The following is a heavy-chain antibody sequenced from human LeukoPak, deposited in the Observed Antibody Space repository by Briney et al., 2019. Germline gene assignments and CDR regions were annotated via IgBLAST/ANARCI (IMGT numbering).Heavy chain of an antibody. CDR3: ARDPRQLPHVHYYYYMDV. CDR2: IIPIFGTA. V-gene: IGHV1-69*01. CDR1: GGTFSSYA. Sequence: GASVKVSFKASGGTFSSYAISWVRQAPGQGLEWMGGIIPIFGTANYAQKFQGRVTITADESTSTAYMELSSLRSEDTAVYYCARDPRQLPHVHYYYYMDVWGKGTTVTVSS. J-gene: IGHJ6*03. D-gene: IGHD2-2*01.